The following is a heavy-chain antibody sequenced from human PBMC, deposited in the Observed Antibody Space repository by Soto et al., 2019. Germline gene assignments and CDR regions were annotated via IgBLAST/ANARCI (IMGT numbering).Heavy chain of an antibody. CDR1: GGSVSGYY. J-gene: IGHJ4*02. D-gene: IGHD1-7*01. CDR2: SYYNGRT. Sequence: QVQLQESGPGLVKPSETLSLTCTVSGGSVSGYYWSWIRQTPGKGLDCIGYSYYNGRTADNPSLESLVSTSVDTSKNPFSLRLNAVTATATAFYYCATTELQGHTSVWGPGKLVPVSA. CDR3: ATTELQGHTSV. V-gene: IGHV4-59*02.